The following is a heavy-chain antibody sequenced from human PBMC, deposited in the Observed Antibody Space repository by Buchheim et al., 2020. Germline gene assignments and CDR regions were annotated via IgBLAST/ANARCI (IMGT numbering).Heavy chain of an antibody. V-gene: IGHV3-48*01. CDR3: ATVGGSYYIPFEDY. Sequence: EVQLVESGGGLVQPGGSLRLSCAASGFTFSTYSMNWVRQAPGKGLEWVSYISSSSSTIYYADSVKGRFTISSDNDKNSLYLQMNSLRAEDTAVYYCATVGGSYYIPFEDYWGQGTL. D-gene: IGHD1-26*01. CDR2: ISSSSSTI. J-gene: IGHJ4*02. CDR1: GFTFSTYS.